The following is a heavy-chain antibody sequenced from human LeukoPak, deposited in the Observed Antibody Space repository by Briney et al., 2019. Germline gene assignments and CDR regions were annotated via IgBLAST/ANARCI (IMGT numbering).Heavy chain of an antibody. V-gene: IGHV4-38-2*02. J-gene: IGHJ5*02. CDR2: IYHSGST. Sequence: SETLSLTCTVSGYSISSGYYWGWIRQPPGKGLEWIGSIYHSGSTYYNPSLKSRVTISVDTSKNQFSLKLSSVTAADTAVYYCARGNPHWFDPWGQGTLVTVSS. CDR3: ARGNPHWFDP. CDR1: GYSISSGYY.